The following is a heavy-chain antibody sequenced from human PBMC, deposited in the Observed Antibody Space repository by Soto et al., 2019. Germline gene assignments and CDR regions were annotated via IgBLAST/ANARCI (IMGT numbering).Heavy chain of an antibody. CDR3: AREDILGTRSFDY. Sequence: EVQLVESGGGVVQWGGSLRLSCAASGFTFSGYSVNWVRQAPGKGLEWVSYISSGSKTIYYADSVKGRFTVSRDNARNSQYLQMNSPRDEDTAVYYCAREDILGTRSFDYWGQGTLVTVSS. CDR2: ISSGSKTI. D-gene: IGHD3-9*01. J-gene: IGHJ4*02. CDR1: GFTFSGYS. V-gene: IGHV3-48*02.